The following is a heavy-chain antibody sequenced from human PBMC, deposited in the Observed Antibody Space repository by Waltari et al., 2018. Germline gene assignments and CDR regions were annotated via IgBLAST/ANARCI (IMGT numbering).Heavy chain of an antibody. CDR1: GDSISSFY. D-gene: IGHD3-9*01. CDR2: IYTNGNT. Sequence: QLQLQESAPGLVKPSETLFLTCTVSGDSISSFYWSWIRQPAGKGLEWIGRIYTNGNTNFNPSLKSRVSMSVDTSKNQFSLKLNSVTAADTAVYYCARDHHYDILTGYYDYWGQGTLVTVSS. CDR3: ARDHHYDILTGYYDY. J-gene: IGHJ4*02. V-gene: IGHV4-4*07.